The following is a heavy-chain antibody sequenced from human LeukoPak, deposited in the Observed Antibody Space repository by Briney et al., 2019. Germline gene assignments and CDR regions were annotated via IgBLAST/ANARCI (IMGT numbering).Heavy chain of an antibody. V-gene: IGHV3-21*04. CDR2: ISSSSSYI. D-gene: IGHD6-13*01. Sequence: GGSLRLSCAASGFTFSSYSMNWVRQAPGKGLEWVSSISSSSSYIYYADSVKGRFTISRDNAKNSLYLQMNSLRAEDTAVYYCAKVLRIAAAGKVHWGQGTLVTVSS. CDR1: GFTFSSYS. CDR3: AKVLRIAAAGKVH. J-gene: IGHJ4*02.